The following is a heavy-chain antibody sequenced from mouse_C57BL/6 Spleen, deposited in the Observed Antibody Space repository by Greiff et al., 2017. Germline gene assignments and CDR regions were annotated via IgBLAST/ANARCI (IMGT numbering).Heavy chain of an antibody. CDR2: IDPSDSYT. CDR3: ARSRGRDY. CDR1: GYTFTSYW. Sequence: QVQLQQPGAELVMPGASVKLSCKASGYTFTSYWMHWVKQRPGQGLEWIGEIDPSDSYTNYNQKFKGKSTLTVDKSSSTAYMQLSSLTSEDSAVYYCARSRGRDYWGQGTTLTVSS. V-gene: IGHV1-69*01. J-gene: IGHJ2*01.